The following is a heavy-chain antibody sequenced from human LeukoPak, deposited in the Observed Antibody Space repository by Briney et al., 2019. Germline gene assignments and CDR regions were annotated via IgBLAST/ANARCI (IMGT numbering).Heavy chain of an antibody. CDR2: IYHNGNT. D-gene: IGHD5-18*01. J-gene: IGHJ4*02. CDR1: GGPISSYY. V-gene: IGHV4-59*12. CDR3: ASGGYSYGFDY. Sequence: SETLSLTCTVSGGPISSYYWSWIRQPPGKGLEWIGYIYHNGNTYYSPSLKSRVTISVDRSKNQLSLKLSSVTAADTAMYYCASGGYSYGFDYWGQGTLVTVSS.